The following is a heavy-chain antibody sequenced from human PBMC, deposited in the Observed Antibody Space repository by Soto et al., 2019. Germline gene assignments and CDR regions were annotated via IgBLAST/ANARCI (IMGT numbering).Heavy chain of an antibody. J-gene: IGHJ6*02. CDR3: AREEAPQWFTKGYYGMDV. Sequence: SQTLSLTCAISGDSVSSNSAAWNWIRQSPSRGLEWLGRTYYRSKWYNDYAVSVKSRITTNPDTSKNQFSLQLNSVTPEDTAVYYCAREEAPQWFTKGYYGMDVWGQGTTVTVSS. CDR2: TYYRSKWYN. V-gene: IGHV6-1*01. CDR1: GDSVSSNSAA. D-gene: IGHD2-8*01.